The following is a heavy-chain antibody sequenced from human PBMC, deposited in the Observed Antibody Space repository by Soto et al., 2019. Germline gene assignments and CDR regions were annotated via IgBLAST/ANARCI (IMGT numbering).Heavy chain of an antibody. CDR2: VNPGDSET. CDR3: ARADCTNGVCYHFYDI. V-gene: IGHV5-51*01. J-gene: IGHJ3*02. CDR1: GYSFTSYW. D-gene: IGHD2-8*01. Sequence: GESLKISCKGSGYSFTSYWIGWVRQMPGKGPEWMGIVNPGDSETRYSPSFQGQVTISADKSINTAYLQWSSLKASDTAMYYCARADCTNGVCYHFYDIWGQGTMVTVSS.